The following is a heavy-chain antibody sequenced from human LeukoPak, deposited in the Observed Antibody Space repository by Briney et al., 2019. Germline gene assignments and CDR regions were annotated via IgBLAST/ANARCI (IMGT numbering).Heavy chain of an antibody. J-gene: IGHJ6*03. CDR3: AKGSTFYYDSSVYYFYIDV. CDR2: ISGSGVST. Sequence: GGSLRLSCASSGFSFSNYYMSWVRQAPGKGLEWVSFISGSGVSTYYADSVKGQFIISRDNSRNTLYLQMDSLRYEDTAVYYCAKGSTFYYDSSVYYFYIDVWGKGTTVTVSS. V-gene: IGHV3-23*01. D-gene: IGHD3-22*01. CDR1: GFSFSNYY.